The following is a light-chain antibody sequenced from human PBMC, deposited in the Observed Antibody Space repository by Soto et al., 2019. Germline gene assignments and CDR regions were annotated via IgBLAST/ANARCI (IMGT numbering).Light chain of an antibody. J-gene: IGKJ2*01. CDR1: QSVSSN. CDR3: QQYDDWPTT. CDR2: AAS. Sequence: EIVMTQSPATLSVSPGERATLSCRASQSVSSNLAWYQMKPGQAPRLLIYAASMRATGIPARFSGSGSGTEFTLTISSLQSEDFAVYYCQQYDDWPTTFGQGTKLEIK. V-gene: IGKV3-15*01.